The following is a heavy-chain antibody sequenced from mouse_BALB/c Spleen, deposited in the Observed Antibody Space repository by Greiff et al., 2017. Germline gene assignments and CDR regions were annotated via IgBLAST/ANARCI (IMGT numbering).Heavy chain of an antibody. Sequence: EVKLMESGGGLVKLGGSLKLSCAASGFTFSSYYMSWVRQTPEKRLELVAAINSNGGSTYYPDTVKGRFTISRDNAKNTLYLQMSSLKSEDTALYYCARHRYDRDLLSFYAMDYWGQGTSVTVSS. CDR3: ARHRYDRDLLSFYAMDY. D-gene: IGHD2-14*01. V-gene: IGHV5-6-2*01. CDR2: INSNGGST. CDR1: GFTFSSYY. J-gene: IGHJ4*01.